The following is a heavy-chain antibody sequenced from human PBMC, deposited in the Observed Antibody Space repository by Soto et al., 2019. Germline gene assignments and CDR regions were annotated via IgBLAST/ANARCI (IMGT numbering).Heavy chain of an antibody. CDR1: GYTFTNYD. CDR3: AREWEEGFCFDH. CDR2: MNPNTGGT. J-gene: IGHJ4*02. V-gene: IGHV1-8*02. D-gene: IGHD1-26*01. Sequence: QVQLLQSGAEVKRPGASVKVSCKTSGYTFTNYDINWVRQAAGQGLEWMGWMNPNTGGTAYAQKFQGRVTMTRDTSISTAYMELSGLTSEHTAVFYCAREWEEGFCFDHWGQGTPVTVSS.